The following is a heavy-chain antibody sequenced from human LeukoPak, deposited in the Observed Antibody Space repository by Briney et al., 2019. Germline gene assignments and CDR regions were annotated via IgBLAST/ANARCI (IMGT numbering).Heavy chain of an antibody. V-gene: IGHV4-31*03. Sequence: SETLSLTCTVSGGPISSGGYYWSWIRQHPGKGLEWIGYIYYSGSTYYNPSLKSRVTISVDTSKNKFSLKLSSVTAADTAVYYCARGLRSMVRGVIILYYFDYWGQVTLVTVAS. CDR1: GGPISSGGYY. CDR3: ARGLRSMVRGVIILYYFDY. CDR2: IYYSGST. J-gene: IGHJ4*02. D-gene: IGHD3-10*01.